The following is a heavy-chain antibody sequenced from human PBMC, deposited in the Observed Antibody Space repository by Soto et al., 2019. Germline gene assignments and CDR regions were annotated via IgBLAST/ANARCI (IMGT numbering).Heavy chain of an antibody. J-gene: IGHJ4*02. CDR3: ARDDDYGDNGLDY. Sequence: QVQLVESGGGVVQPGRSLRLSCAASGFSFSSYGMHWVRQAPGKGLEWVAVILRDGSDKDYTDAVKGRFTISRDNSENTLYLEMNSLRAEDTAVYYCARDDDYGDNGLDYWGQGTLVTVSS. CDR2: ILRDGSDK. D-gene: IGHD4-17*01. V-gene: IGHV3-33*01. CDR1: GFSFSSYG.